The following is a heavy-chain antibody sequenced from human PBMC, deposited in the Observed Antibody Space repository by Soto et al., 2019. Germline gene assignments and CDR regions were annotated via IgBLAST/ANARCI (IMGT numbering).Heavy chain of an antibody. CDR3: AREISYGLAV. V-gene: IGHV1-8*01. CDR2: MNPNSGNT. Sequence: QVQLVQSGAEVKKPGASVKVSCKASGYTFTSYDITWVRQATGQGLERMGWMNPNSGNTGYAQKFQGRVTMTRNTSITTAYMALSSLRSKDTAVYYCAREISYGLAVWGQGTTVTVSS. CDR1: GYTFTSYD. J-gene: IGHJ6*02.